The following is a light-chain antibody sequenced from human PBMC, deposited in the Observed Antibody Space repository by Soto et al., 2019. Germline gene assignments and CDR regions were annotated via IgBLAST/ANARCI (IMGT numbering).Light chain of an antibody. CDR2: DAS. CDR3: QQYASSLT. CDR1: QSVSTNY. V-gene: IGKV3-20*01. Sequence: EIVLTQSPGTLSLSPGERATLSCRASQSVSTNYLAWYQQKPGQAHRLLSYDASSRATGVSDKFRGSGSGTDFTLIISRLEHEDFAVYYCQQYASSLTFGGGTKIEIK. J-gene: IGKJ4*01.